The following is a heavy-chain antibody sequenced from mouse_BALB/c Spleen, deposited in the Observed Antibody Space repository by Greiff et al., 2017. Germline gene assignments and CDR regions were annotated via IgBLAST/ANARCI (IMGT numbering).Heavy chain of an antibody. CDR1: GFSLTGYC. D-gene: IGHD1-3*01. J-gene: IGHJ4*01. CDR3: ARVDNPYAMDY. CDR2: IWGDGST. V-gene: IGHV2-6-7*01. Sequence: VQLQQSGPGLVAPSQSLSITCTVSGFSLTGYCVNWVRQPPGKGLEWLGMIWGDGSTDYNSALKSRLSISKDNSKSQVFLKMNSLQTDDTARYYCARVDNPYAMDYWGQGTSVTVSS.